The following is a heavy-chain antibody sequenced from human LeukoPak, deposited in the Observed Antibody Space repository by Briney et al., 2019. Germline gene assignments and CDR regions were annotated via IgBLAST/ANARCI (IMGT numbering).Heavy chain of an antibody. Sequence: ASVKVSCKASRYTFTSYGISWVRQAAGQGLEWMGWISTYNGNTNYAQKFQGRVTMTTDTSTSTAYMELRSLRSDDTAVYYCARDLYQGDYVSDAFDIWGQGTMVTLSS. CDR1: RYTFTSYG. J-gene: IGHJ3*02. CDR2: ISTYNGNT. D-gene: IGHD4-17*01. CDR3: ARDLYQGDYVSDAFDI. V-gene: IGHV1-18*01.